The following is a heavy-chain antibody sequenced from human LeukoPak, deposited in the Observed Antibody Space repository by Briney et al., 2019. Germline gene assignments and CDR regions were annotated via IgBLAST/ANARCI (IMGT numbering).Heavy chain of an antibody. CDR3: ATLSQLGVVDY. CDR1: GYSISSGFY. J-gene: IGHJ4*02. V-gene: IGHV4-61*01. Sequence: KASETLSLTCTVSGYSISSGFYWGWIRQSPGKGLEWIGYIYYSGSTNYNPSLKSRVTISVDTSKNQFSLKLSSVTAADTAVYYCATLSQLGVVDYWGQGTLVTVSS. D-gene: IGHD3-10*01. CDR2: IYYSGST.